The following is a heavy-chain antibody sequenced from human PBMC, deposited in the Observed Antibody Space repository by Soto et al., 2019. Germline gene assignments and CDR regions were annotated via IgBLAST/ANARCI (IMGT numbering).Heavy chain of an antibody. Sequence: QVQLVQSGAEAKKPGASVKVSCKASGYTFTSYAIHWVRQAPGQRLEWMGWINAGNGNTKYSQKFQDRVTITRDTSASTAYMELSSLRSEDTAVYYCARGAATKIVVVMYDAFEIWGQGTMVTVSS. J-gene: IGHJ3*02. CDR2: INAGNGNT. V-gene: IGHV1-3*01. CDR1: GYTFTSYA. CDR3: ARGAATKIVVVMYDAFEI. D-gene: IGHD3-22*01.